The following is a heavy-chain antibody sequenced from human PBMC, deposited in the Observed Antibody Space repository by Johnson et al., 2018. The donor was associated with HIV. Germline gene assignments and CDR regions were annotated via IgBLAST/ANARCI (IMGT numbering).Heavy chain of an antibody. CDR3: ARDDILTGYYDAFDI. CDR2: ITWTGGAQ. D-gene: IGHD3-9*01. Sequence: VQLVESGGGVVRPGGSLRLSCAASGFSCDEYGMSWARQCPGQGLGWVQDITWTGGAQGYGAFGEGRFYISRDNARNSLYLQMNRPRAEDTALYYCARDDILTGYYDAFDIWGKGTMVTVSP. J-gene: IGHJ3*02. CDR1: GFSCDEYG. V-gene: IGHV3-20*04.